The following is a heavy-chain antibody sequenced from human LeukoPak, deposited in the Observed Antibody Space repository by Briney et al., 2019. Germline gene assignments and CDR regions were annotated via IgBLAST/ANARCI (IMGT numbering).Heavy chain of an antibody. CDR2: IYYSGST. D-gene: IGHD6-6*01. CDR1: GGSISSSSYY. J-gene: IGHJ4*02. CDR3: ARSYSSSTEFDY. V-gene: IGHV4-39*01. Sequence: SETLSLTCTVSGGSISSSSYYWGWIRQPPGTGLEWMGSIYYSGSTYYNPSLKSRVTISVDTSKNQFSLKLSSVTAADTAVYYCARSYSSSTEFDYWGQGTLVTVSS.